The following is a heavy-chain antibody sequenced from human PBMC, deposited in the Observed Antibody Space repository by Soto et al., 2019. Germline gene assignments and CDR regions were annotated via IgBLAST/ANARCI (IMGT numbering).Heavy chain of an antibody. CDR3: ARESGYDFWSGYYMAYYYYGTDV. CDR1: GGSFSGYY. CDR2: INHSGST. J-gene: IGHJ6*02. Sequence: LSLTCSVYGGSFSGYYWSWIRQPPGKGLEWIGEINHSGSTNYNPSLKSRVTISVDTSKNQFSLKLSSVTAADTAVYYCARESGYDFWSGYYMAYYYYGTDVWGQGTTVTVSS. V-gene: IGHV4-34*01. D-gene: IGHD3-3*01.